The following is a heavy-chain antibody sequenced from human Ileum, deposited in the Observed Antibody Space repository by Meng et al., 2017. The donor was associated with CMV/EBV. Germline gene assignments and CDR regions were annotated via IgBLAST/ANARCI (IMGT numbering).Heavy chain of an antibody. Sequence: GQWQQLVEGLFKPSETLSLTCGVYGGSLSGYYCSWIRQTPDKGLEWIAEINYTGNTWFNPALKCRITMSIDTSANQLSLKLTSVTAADAAVYYCARGWVHSASSLHFDYWSQGTLVTVSS. CDR1: GGSLSGYY. D-gene: IGHD6-6*01. J-gene: IGHJ4*02. V-gene: IGHV4-34*01. CDR3: ARGWVHSASSLHFDY. CDR2: INYTGNT.